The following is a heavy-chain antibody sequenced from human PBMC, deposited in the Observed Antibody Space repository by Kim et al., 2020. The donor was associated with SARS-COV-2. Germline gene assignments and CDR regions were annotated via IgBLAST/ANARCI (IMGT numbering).Heavy chain of an antibody. V-gene: IGHV3-21*01. Sequence: GGSLRLSCAASGFTFSFYTMNWVRQAPGKGLEWVSSISGTSGYIYYADSVKGRFTISRDNAKNSLYLQMNSLRAEDTAVYYCARDGVITILGVAPPYGNYYYGMDVGGQGTTVTVSS. CDR2: ISGTSGYI. CDR1: GFTFSFYT. D-gene: IGHD3-3*01. CDR3: ARDGVITILGVAPPYGNYYYGMDV. J-gene: IGHJ6*02.